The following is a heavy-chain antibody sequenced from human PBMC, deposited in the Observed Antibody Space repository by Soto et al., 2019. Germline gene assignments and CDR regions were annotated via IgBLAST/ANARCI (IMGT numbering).Heavy chain of an antibody. V-gene: IGHV4-39*01. J-gene: IGHJ6*02. Sequence: TSETLSLTCTVSGGSISSSSYYWGWIRQPPGKGLEWIGSIYYSGSTYYNPSLKSRVTISVDTSKNQFSLKLSSVTAADTAVYYCARQGGSGWYGYYYYGMDVWGQGTTVTVSS. D-gene: IGHD6-19*01. CDR1: GGSISSSSYY. CDR3: ARQGGSGWYGYYYYGMDV. CDR2: IYYSGST.